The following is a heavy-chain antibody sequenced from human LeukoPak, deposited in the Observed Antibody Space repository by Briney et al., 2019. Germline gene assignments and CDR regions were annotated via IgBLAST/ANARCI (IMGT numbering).Heavy chain of an antibody. CDR2: ISSSSSTI. CDR3: ARVMGRYCSSTSCYVDY. V-gene: IGHV3-48*01. J-gene: IGHJ4*02. CDR1: GFSFNNYA. Sequence: PGGSLRLSCAASGFSFNNYAMNWVRQAPGKGLEWVSYISSSSSTIYYADSVKGRFTISRDNSKNTLYLQMNSLRAEDTAVYYCARVMGRYCSSTSCYVDYWGQGTLVTVSS. D-gene: IGHD2-2*01.